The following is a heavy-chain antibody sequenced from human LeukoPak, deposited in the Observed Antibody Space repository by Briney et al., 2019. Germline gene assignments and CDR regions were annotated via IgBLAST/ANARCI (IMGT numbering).Heavy chain of an antibody. CDR3: AKGHAVRLANDAFDI. CDR2: ISGSGGST. D-gene: IGHD3-9*01. CDR1: GFTFSSYG. J-gene: IGHJ3*02. V-gene: IGHV3-23*01. Sequence: GGTLRLSCAASGFTFSSYGMNWVRQAPGKGLEWVSAISGSGGSTYYADSVKGRFTISRDNSKNTLYLQMNSLRAEDTAVYYCAKGHAVRLANDAFDIWGQGTMVTVSS.